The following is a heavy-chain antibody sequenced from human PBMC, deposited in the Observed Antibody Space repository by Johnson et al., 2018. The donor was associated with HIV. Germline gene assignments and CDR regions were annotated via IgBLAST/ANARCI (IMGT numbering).Heavy chain of an antibody. CDR1: GFSFIDYA. V-gene: IGHV3-23*04. CDR3: ANSLLLDAFNI. J-gene: IGHJ3*02. CDR2: ISGGEDDT. Sequence: VQLVESGGGLVRPGGSLRLSCVASGFSFIDYAMIWVRQAPGKGLAWVSFISGGEDDTYYADSVKGRFTISRDNSKTTLYLQMNSLRDEDTAVYYCANSLLLDAFNIWGQGTMVTVSS.